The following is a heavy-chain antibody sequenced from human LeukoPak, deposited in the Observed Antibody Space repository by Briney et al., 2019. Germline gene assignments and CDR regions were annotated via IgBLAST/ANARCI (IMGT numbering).Heavy chain of an antibody. V-gene: IGHV3-30*18. D-gene: IGHD3-22*01. CDR1: GFTFSSYG. J-gene: IGHJ4*02. CDR3: AKASFRITTEYYTDY. Sequence: GRSLRLSCAASGFTFSSYGMHWVRQAPGKGLEWVAVISFDGSYKHYADSVKGRFTISRDNSKNTLYLHMNSLRVEDTAVYNCAKASFRITTEYYTDYWGQGTLVTVSS. CDR2: ISFDGSYK.